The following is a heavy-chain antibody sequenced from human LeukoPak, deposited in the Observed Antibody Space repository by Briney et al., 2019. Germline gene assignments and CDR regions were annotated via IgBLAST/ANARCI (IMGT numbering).Heavy chain of an antibody. V-gene: IGHV4-34*01. CDR1: GGSFSGYY. Sequence: SETLSLTCAVYGGSFSGYYWSWIRQPPGKRLEWIGEINHSGSTNYNPSLKSRVTISVDTSKNQFSLKLSSVTAADTAVYYCARSRPPMVRGVIITGLDYWGQGTLVTVSS. J-gene: IGHJ4*02. CDR2: INHSGST. D-gene: IGHD3-10*01. CDR3: ARSRPPMVRGVIITGLDY.